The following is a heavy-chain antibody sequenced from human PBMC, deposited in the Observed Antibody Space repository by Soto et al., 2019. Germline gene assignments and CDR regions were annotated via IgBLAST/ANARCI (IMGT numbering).Heavy chain of an antibody. CDR3: VRTSLVVAAATREDY. CDR1: GFTFSSYW. Sequence: EVQLVESGGGLVQPGGSLRLSCAASGFTFSSYWMHWVRQAPGKGLVWVSLINSDGISTSYADSVKGRFTISRDNAKNTLYLQMNRLRAEDTAVYYCVRTSLVVAAATREDYWGQGTLVTVSS. V-gene: IGHV3-74*01. J-gene: IGHJ4*02. D-gene: IGHD2-15*01. CDR2: INSDGIST.